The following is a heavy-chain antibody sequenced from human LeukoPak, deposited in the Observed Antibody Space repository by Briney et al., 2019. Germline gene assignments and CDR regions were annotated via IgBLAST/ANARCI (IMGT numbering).Heavy chain of an antibody. V-gene: IGHV3-48*01. J-gene: IGHJ4*02. Sequence: PGGSLRLSCAASGFTFSSYSMNWVRQAPGKGLEWVSYISSSSSTIYYAGSVKGRFTISRDNAKNSLYLQMNSLRAEDTAVYYCARDMAGTGIDYWGQGTLVTVSS. D-gene: IGHD6-19*01. CDR2: ISSSSSTI. CDR1: GFTFSSYS. CDR3: ARDMAGTGIDY.